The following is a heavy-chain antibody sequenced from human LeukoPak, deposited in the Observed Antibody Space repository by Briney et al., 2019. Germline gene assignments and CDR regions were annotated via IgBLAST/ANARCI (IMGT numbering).Heavy chain of an antibody. J-gene: IGHJ4*02. V-gene: IGHV3-7*01. CDR3: ARDSSGYQ. CDR1: GFTFSTYW. Sequence: GGSLRLFCAASGFTFSTYWKSWVRQAPGKGLEWVANIKEDGSEKYYGDSVKGRFTISRDNAKNSLYLEMNSLRVEDTAVYYCARDSSGYQWGQGTLVTVSS. CDR2: IKEDGSEK. D-gene: IGHD3-22*01.